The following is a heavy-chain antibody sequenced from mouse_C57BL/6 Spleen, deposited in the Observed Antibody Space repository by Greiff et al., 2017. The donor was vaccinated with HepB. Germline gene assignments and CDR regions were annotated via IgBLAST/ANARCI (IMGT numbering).Heavy chain of an antibody. J-gene: IGHJ2*01. CDR1: GYSFTGYY. CDR3: ARPDGSSLNYFDY. Sequence: VQLRQSGPELVKPGASVKISCKASGYSFTGYYMNWVKQSPEKSLEWIGETNPSTGGTTYNQKFKAKATLTVDKSSSTAYMQLKSLTSEDSAVYYCARPDGSSLNYFDYWGQGTTLTVSS. D-gene: IGHD1-1*01. CDR2: TNPSTGGT. V-gene: IGHV1-42*01.